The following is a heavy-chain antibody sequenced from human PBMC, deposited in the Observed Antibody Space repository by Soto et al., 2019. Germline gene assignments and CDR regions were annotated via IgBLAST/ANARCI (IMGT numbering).Heavy chain of an antibody. J-gene: IGHJ5*02. V-gene: IGHV4-61*01. Sequence: PSETLSLTCTVSGGSVSSGSDYWSWIRQPPGRGLEWIGYIYYSGSTNYNPSLKSRVTIAEDTSKNKLSLKLSSVTAADTAVYYCAGEAGIPRGGRFDPWGQGTLVTVSS. CDR2: IYYSGST. D-gene: IGHD6-13*01. CDR3: AGEAGIPRGGRFDP. CDR1: GGSVSSGSDY.